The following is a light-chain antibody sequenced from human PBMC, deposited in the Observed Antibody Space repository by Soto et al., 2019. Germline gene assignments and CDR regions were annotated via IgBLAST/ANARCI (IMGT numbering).Light chain of an antibody. V-gene: IGKV3-20*01. CDR3: QQYGSSLPFT. Sequence: EFVLTQSPGTLSLSPGERATLSCRASQSVSSSYLAWYQQKPGQAPRLLIYGASSRATGIPDRFSGSGSGTDFTLTISRLEPEDFAVYYCQQYGSSLPFTFGPGTKVDIK. CDR1: QSVSSSY. J-gene: IGKJ3*01. CDR2: GAS.